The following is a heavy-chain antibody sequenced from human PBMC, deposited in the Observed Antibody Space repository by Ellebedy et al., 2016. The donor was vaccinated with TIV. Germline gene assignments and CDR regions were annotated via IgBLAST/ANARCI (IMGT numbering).Heavy chain of an antibody. CDR3: ARDLSGNFLWNMSFVLGIAAAGTLDY. Sequence: PGGSLRLSCAASGFTFSSYAMHWVRQAPGKGMEWVAVISYDGSNKYYADSVKGRFTISRDNSKNTLYLQMNSLRAEDTAVYYCARDLSGNFLWNMSFVLGIAAAGTLDYWGQGTLVTVSS. J-gene: IGHJ4*02. V-gene: IGHV3-30-3*01. CDR2: ISYDGSNK. D-gene: IGHD6-13*01. CDR1: GFTFSSYA.